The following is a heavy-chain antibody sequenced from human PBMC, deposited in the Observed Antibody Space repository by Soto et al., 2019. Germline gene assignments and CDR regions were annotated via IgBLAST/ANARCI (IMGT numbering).Heavy chain of an antibody. Sequence: ASVKVSCKASGYTFTKYGISWVRQAPGQGLEWMGWISTYSDDIRYTQKVQGRVTMTTDTSTSTAYMELRSLTSDDTAMYYCATLSFKAVAGTVDFDYWGQGTLVTVSS. D-gene: IGHD6-19*01. CDR1: GYTFTKYG. V-gene: IGHV1-18*01. J-gene: IGHJ4*02. CDR2: ISTYSDDI. CDR3: ATLSFKAVAGTVDFDY.